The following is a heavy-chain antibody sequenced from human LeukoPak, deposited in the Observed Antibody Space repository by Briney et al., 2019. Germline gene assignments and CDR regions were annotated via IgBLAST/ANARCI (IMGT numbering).Heavy chain of an antibody. Sequence: GASVKVSCKASGYTFTSYGISWVRQAPGQGLEWMGLVDPEDGETIYAEKFQGRVTITADTSTDTAYMELSSLRSEDTAVYYCATGLVPPHMDVWGKGTTVTVSS. V-gene: IGHV1-69-2*01. D-gene: IGHD6-19*01. CDR3: ATGLVPPHMDV. CDR1: GYTFTSYG. J-gene: IGHJ6*03. CDR2: VDPEDGET.